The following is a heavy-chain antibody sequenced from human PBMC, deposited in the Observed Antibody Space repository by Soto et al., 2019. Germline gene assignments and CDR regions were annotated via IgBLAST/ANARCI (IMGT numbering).Heavy chain of an antibody. CDR2: ISYDGSNK. D-gene: IGHD6-19*01. V-gene: IGHV3-30-3*01. CDR1: GFTFSSYA. CDR3: ARAPISVAGAPYYFDY. Sequence: AGGSLRLSCAASGFTFSSYAMHWVRQAPGKGLEWVAVISYDGSNKYYADSVKGRFTISRDNSKNTLYLQMNSLRAEDTAVYYCARAPISVAGAPYYFDYWGQGTLVTVSS. J-gene: IGHJ4*02.